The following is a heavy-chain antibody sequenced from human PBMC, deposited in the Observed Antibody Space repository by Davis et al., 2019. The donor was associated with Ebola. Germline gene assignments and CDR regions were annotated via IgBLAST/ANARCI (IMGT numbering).Heavy chain of an antibody. D-gene: IGHD3-22*01. Sequence: GGSLRLSCAASGFIFSSYGMHWVRQAPGKGLEWVAVISFDENYKFYADSVRGRFTISRDTSRNTLFLQMNSLRAEDTAVYYCARGHYYDSSGYYYSDNWFDPWGQGTLVTVSS. V-gene: IGHV3-30*03. CDR3: ARGHYYDSSGYYYSDNWFDP. CDR2: ISFDENYK. CDR1: GFIFSSYG. J-gene: IGHJ5*02.